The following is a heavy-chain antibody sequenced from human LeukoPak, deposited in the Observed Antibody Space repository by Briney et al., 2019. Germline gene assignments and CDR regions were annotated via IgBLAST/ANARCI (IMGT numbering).Heavy chain of an antibody. CDR2: INPNSGGT. V-gene: IGHV1-2*02. Sequence: ASVKVSCKASGYTFTGYYMHWVRQAPGQGLEWMGWINPNSGGTNYAQKFPGRVTMTRDMSISTAYMELSRLRSDDTAVYYCAEEYYYGSGSYSRWGQGTLVTVSS. J-gene: IGHJ4*02. CDR1: GYTFTGYY. D-gene: IGHD3-10*01. CDR3: AEEYYYGSGSYSR.